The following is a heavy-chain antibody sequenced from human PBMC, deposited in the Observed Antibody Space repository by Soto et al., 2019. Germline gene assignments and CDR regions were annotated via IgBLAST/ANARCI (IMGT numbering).Heavy chain of an antibody. J-gene: IGHJ4*02. CDR3: AGGQSSSSTLGY. CDR2: MNPNSGNT. D-gene: IGHD6-6*01. CDR1: GYTFTSSD. V-gene: IGHV1-8*01. Sequence: QVQLVQSGAEVKKPGASVKVSCKASGYTFTSSDINWVRQATGQGLEWMGWMNPNSGNTGYAQKFQGRVTMTRNTSISTAYTDLSSLRSEGTAVYYCAGGQSSSSTLGYWGQGTLVTVSS.